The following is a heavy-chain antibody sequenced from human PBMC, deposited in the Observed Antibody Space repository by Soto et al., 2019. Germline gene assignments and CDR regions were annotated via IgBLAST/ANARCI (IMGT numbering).Heavy chain of an antibody. CDR1: GYTFTSYY. J-gene: IGHJ5*02. V-gene: IGHV1-46*01. CDR2: INPSGGST. D-gene: IGHD6-13*01. Sequence: ASVKVSCKASGYTFTSYYMHWVRQAPGQGLEWMGIINPSGGSTSYAQKFQGRVTMTRDTSTSTVYMELSSLRSEDTAVYYCARARSIAAAGPMDWFDPWGQGTLVTVSS. CDR3: ARARSIAAAGPMDWFDP.